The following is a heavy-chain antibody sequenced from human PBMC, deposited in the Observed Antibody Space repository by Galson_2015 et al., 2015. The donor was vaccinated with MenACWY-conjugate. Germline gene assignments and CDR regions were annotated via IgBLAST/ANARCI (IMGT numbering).Heavy chain of an antibody. CDR3: AREEWRSGSGSYNSY. Sequence: SLRLSCAASGFTLSTYWMSWVRQAPGQGLERVANIKQDGSVKYYVGSVKGRFTISRDNAKNSVYLQMNSLGADDTAVYYCAREEWRSGSGSYNSYWGQGTLVTVSS. J-gene: IGHJ4*02. D-gene: IGHD3-10*01. CDR2: IKQDGSVK. V-gene: IGHV3-7*03. CDR1: GFTLSTYW.